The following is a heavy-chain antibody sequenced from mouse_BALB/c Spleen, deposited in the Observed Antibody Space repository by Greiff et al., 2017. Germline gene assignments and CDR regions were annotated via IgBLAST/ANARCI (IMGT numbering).Heavy chain of an antibody. CDR2: IYPGSGST. CDR1: GYNFTSYW. CDR3: ARRPDLYYFDY. V-gene: IGHV1-55*01. Sequence: QVQLKQPGAELVKPGTSVKLSCKASGYNFTSYWINWVKLRPGQGLEWIGDIYPGSGSTNYNEKFKSKATLTVDTSSSTAYMQLSSLASEDSALYYCARRPDLYYFDYWGQGTTLTVSS. J-gene: IGHJ2*01.